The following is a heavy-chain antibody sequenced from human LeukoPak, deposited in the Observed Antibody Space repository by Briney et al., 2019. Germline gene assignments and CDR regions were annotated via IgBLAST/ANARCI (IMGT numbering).Heavy chain of an antibody. J-gene: IGHJ4*02. D-gene: IGHD6-19*01. CDR2: ISSSSSYI. V-gene: IGHV3-21*01. CDR1: GFTFSSYS. Sequence: GGSLRLSCAASGFTFSSYSMNRVRQAPGKGLEWVSSISSSSSYIYYADSVKGRFTISRDNAKNSLYLQMNSLRAEDTAVYYCARAGIAVAGIDYWGQGTLVTVSS. CDR3: ARAGIAVAGIDY.